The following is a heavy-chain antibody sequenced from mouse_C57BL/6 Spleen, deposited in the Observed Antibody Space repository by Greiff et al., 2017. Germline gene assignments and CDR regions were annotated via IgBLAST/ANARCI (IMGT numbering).Heavy chain of an antibody. Sequence: QVQLKESGAELVKPGASVKVSCKASGYTFTSYWMHWVKQRPGQGLEWIGRIYPSDSDTNYNQKFKGKATLTVVQSSSTAYMQLSSLTSEDSAVYYGAIGGGLRRDGYFDVWGTGTTVTVSA. CDR1: GYTFTSYW. CDR3: AIGGGLRRDGYFDV. D-gene: IGHD2-2*01. V-gene: IGHV1-74*01. J-gene: IGHJ1*03. CDR2: IYPSDSDT.